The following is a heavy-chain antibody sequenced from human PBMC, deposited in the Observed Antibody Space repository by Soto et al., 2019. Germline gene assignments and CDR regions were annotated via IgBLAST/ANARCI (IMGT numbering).Heavy chain of an antibody. CDR3: ARWGSTSCLSCYYYGMDV. D-gene: IGHD2-2*01. Sequence: GESLKISCKGSGYSFTSYWISWVRQMPGKGLEWMGRIDPSDSYTNYSPSFQGHVTISADKSISTAYLQWSSLKASDTAMYYCARWGSTSCLSCYYYGMDVWGQGTTVTVSS. CDR1: GYSFTSYW. J-gene: IGHJ6*02. V-gene: IGHV5-10-1*01. CDR2: IDPSDSYT.